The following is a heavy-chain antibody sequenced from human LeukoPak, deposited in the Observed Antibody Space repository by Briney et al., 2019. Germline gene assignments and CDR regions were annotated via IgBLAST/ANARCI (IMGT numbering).Heavy chain of an antibody. D-gene: IGHD2-21*02. J-gene: IGHJ4*02. CDR3: AREEGKHIVVVTAISFDY. CDR2: IKQDGSEK. CDR1: GFTFSSYW. V-gene: IGHV3-7*01. Sequence: GGSLRLSCAVSGFTFSSYWMSWVRQAPGKGLEWVANIKQDGSEKYYVDSVKGRFTISRDNAKNSLYLQMNSLRAEDTAVYYCAREEGKHIVVVTAISFDYWGQGTLVTVSP.